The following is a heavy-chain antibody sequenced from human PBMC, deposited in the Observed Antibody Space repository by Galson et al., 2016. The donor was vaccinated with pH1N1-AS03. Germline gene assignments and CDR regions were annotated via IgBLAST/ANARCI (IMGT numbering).Heavy chain of an antibody. CDR1: GASISSFSYY. Sequence: ETLSLTCSVSGASISSFSYYWGWIRQPPGQGLEWIGSIYYTASTYYNPSLKSRVTMTVDTSNNQFSLRVSSVTAADTAVYYCARHRGFDKNDAFDMWGQGTMVIVSS. V-gene: IGHV4-39*07. CDR2: IYYTAST. D-gene: IGHD3-10*01. CDR3: ARHRGFDKNDAFDM. J-gene: IGHJ3*02.